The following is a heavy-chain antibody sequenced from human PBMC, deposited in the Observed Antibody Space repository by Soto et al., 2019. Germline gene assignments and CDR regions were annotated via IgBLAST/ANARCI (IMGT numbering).Heavy chain of an antibody. D-gene: IGHD2-2*01. CDR2: IYFSGST. J-gene: IGHJ4*02. CDR3: ARGGSTGFY. CDR1: GVSISYGSYY. Sequence: SETLSLTCNVSGVSISYGSYYWTWIRQHPGKGPEWIGYIYFSGSTYYNPSLKSRVTISVDASENQFSLKLASVSAADTAVYYCARGGSTGFYWGQGTLVTSPQ. V-gene: IGHV4-31*03.